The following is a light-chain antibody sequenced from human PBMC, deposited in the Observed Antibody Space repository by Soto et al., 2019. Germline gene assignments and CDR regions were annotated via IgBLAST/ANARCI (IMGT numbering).Light chain of an antibody. CDR2: DAS. Sequence: EIVLTQSPATLSLSPGERATLSCRASQIVSSYLAWYQQKPGQAPRLLIYDASNRATGIPARFSGSGSGTDFTLTISSLEPEDFAVYYCQQRSNWPPTTFGPGTKVDIK. CDR1: QIVSSY. J-gene: IGKJ3*01. V-gene: IGKV3-11*01. CDR3: QQRSNWPPTT.